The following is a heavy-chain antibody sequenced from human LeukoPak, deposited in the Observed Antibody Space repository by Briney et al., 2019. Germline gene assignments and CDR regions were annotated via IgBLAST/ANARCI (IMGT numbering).Heavy chain of an antibody. Sequence: GGSLRLSCAASGLTVSSNYMSWVRQAPGKGLEWVSVIYSGGSTYYADSVKGRFTISRDNSKNTLYLQMNSLRAEDTAVYYCARDGHSGSYDYWGQGTLVTVSS. D-gene: IGHD1-26*01. CDR3: ARDGHSGSYDY. J-gene: IGHJ4*02. CDR1: GLTVSSNY. V-gene: IGHV3-66*01. CDR2: IYSGGST.